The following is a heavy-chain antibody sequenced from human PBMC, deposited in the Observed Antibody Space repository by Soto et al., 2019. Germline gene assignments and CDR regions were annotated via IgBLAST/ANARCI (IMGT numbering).Heavy chain of an antibody. Sequence: GGSLRLSCAASGFTFSSYAMSWVRQAPGKGLEWVSGISGSGRSTYYADSVNGRFTISRDNSKNTLYLQMNSLRAEDTALYYCAKTKAGHDAFDIWGQGTMVTVSS. V-gene: IGHV3-23*01. CDR2: ISGSGRST. J-gene: IGHJ3*02. CDR3: AKTKAGHDAFDI. CDR1: GFTFSSYA.